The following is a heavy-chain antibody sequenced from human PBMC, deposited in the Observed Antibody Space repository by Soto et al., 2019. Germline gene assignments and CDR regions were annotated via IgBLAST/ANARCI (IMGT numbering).Heavy chain of an antibody. V-gene: IGHV3-33*01. CDR3: ARDFCSGGSCYFYYGMDV. D-gene: IGHD2-15*01. CDR2: IWYDGSNK. Sequence: QVQLVESGGGVVQPGRSLRLSCAASGFTFSSYGMHWVRQAPGKGLERVAVIWYDGSNKNYADSVKGRFTISRDNSKNTLYLQMNSLRAEDTAVYYCARDFCSGGSCYFYYGMDVWGQGTTVTVSS. J-gene: IGHJ6*02. CDR1: GFTFSSYG.